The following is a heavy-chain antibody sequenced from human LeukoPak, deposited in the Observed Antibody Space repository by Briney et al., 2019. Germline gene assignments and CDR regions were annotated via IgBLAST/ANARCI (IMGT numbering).Heavy chain of an antibody. Sequence: GGSLRLSCAASGFTFSSYAMSWVRQAPGKGLEWVSALTASGETTYYADSVKGRFTISRDNSKNTLFLQMNSLRAEDTAVYYCARESIAAAFDYWGQGTLVTVSS. CDR1: GFTFSSYA. D-gene: IGHD6-6*01. V-gene: IGHV3-23*01. CDR2: LTASGETT. CDR3: ARESIAAAFDY. J-gene: IGHJ4*02.